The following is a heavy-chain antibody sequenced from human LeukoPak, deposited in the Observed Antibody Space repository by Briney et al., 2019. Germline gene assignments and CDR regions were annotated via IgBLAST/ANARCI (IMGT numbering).Heavy chain of an antibody. CDR1: GGSISSSSYY. J-gene: IGHJ3*02. CDR3: ARHGGSWYTFGDTFDI. D-gene: IGHD6-13*01. CDR2: IYYSGST. Sequence: SETLSLTCTVSGGSISSSSYYWGWIRQPPGKGLEWIGSIYYSGSTYYNPSLKSRVTISVDTSKNQFSLKLSSVTAADTAVYYCARHGGSWYTFGDTFDIWGQGTMVTVSS. V-gene: IGHV4-39*01.